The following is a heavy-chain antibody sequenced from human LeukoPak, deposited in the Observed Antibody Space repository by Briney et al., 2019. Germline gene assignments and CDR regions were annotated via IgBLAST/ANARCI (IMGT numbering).Heavy chain of an antibody. Sequence: PGGSLRLSCAASGFPFSSNAMSWVRQAPGKGLEWVSSITDSGGGTQYADSVKGRFTISRDNSKNTLYLQMNSLRAEDTAVYYCAKGSATPYWGQGTLVTVS. CDR2: ITDSGGGT. CDR1: GFPFSSNA. J-gene: IGHJ4*02. CDR3: AKGSATPY. D-gene: IGHD1-26*01. V-gene: IGHV3-23*01.